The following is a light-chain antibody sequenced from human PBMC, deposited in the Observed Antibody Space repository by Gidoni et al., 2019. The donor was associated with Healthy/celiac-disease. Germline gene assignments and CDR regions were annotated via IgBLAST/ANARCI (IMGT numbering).Light chain of an antibody. Sequence: DIQMTQSPSSMSASVGDRVTITCRASQSIRSYLNWYPQKPGKAPKPMIYAASSLKSGVQLRFSGSVSGTDFTLNISSLQPEDFATYYCQQSYSTPSTFGQGTKVEIK. J-gene: IGKJ1*01. CDR2: AAS. V-gene: IGKV1-39*01. CDR3: QQSYSTPST. CDR1: QSIRSY.